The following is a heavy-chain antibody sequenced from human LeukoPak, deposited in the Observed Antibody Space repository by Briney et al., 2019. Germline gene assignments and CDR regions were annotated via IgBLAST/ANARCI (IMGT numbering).Heavy chain of an antibody. V-gene: IGHV4-30-4*01. CDR3: ARVNEQYQLPKSNWFDP. D-gene: IGHD2-2*01. CDR2: IYYSGST. CDR1: GGSISSGDYY. J-gene: IGHJ5*02. Sequence: PSETLSLTCTVSGGSISSGDYYWSWIRQPPGTGLEWIGYIYYSGSTYYNPSLKSRVTISVDTSKNQFSLKLSSVTAADTAVYYCARVNEQYQLPKSNWFDPWGQGTLVTVSS.